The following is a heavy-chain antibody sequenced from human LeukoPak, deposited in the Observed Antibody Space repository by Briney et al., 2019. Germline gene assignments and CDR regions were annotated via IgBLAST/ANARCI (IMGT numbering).Heavy chain of an antibody. Sequence: PSETLSLTCTVSGGSISSYYWSWIRQPPGKGLEWIGYIYSSGTTNYNPSLKSRLTISVDTPKNQFSLKLSSVTAADTAVYYCARAGMTTVSPRGFDPWGQGTLVTVSS. J-gene: IGHJ5*02. V-gene: IGHV4-59*01. CDR3: ARAGMTTVSPRGFDP. CDR1: GGSISSYY. D-gene: IGHD4-17*01. CDR2: IYSSGTT.